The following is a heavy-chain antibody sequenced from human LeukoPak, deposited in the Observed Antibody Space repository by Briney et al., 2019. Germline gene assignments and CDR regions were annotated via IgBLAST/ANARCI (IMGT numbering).Heavy chain of an antibody. CDR1: GYSLSSSYY. D-gene: IGHD3-3*01. V-gene: IGHV4-4*07. CDR3: ARVGRYDFWYYFDY. Sequence: SETLSLTCAVSGYSLSSSYYWSWIRQPAGKGLEWIGRIYTSGSTNYNPSLKSRVTMSVDTYKNQFSLKLSSVTAADTAVYYCARVGRYDFWYYFDYWGQGTLVTVSS. J-gene: IGHJ4*02. CDR2: IYTSGST.